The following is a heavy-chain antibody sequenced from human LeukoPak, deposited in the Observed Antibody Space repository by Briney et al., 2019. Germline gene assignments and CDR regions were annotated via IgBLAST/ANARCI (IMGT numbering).Heavy chain of an antibody. D-gene: IGHD3-16*01. CDR1: GFTFSSYA. J-gene: IGHJ4*02. CDR3: AKSLIKSVGY. Sequence: GGSLRLSCAASGFTFSSYAMSWVRQAPGKGLECVSAISGIGGSTYYADSVKGRFTISRDNSKNTLYLQMNSLRAEDTAVYYCAKSLIKSVGYWGQGTLVTVSS. V-gene: IGHV3-23*01. CDR2: ISGIGGST.